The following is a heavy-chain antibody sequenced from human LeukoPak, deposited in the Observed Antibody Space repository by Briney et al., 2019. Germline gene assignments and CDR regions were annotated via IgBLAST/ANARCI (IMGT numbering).Heavy chain of an antibody. CDR3: ARDSGYSGYSDY. J-gene: IGHJ4*02. D-gene: IGHD5-12*01. CDR1: GFTFSDYY. Sequence: GGSLRLSCAASGFTFSDYYMSWIRQAPGKGLEWVSYISSSSSYTDYADSVKGRFTISRDNAKNSLNLQMNSLRAEDTAVFYCARDSGYSGYSDYWGQGTLVTVSS. V-gene: IGHV3-11*05. CDR2: ISSSSSYT.